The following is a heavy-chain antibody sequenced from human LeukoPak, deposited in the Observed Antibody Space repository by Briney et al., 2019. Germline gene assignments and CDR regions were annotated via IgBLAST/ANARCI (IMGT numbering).Heavy chain of an antibody. D-gene: IGHD2-2*01. CDR2: IYSGGNT. CDR1: GFTVRSNF. CDR3: TRGGDFGLPAPLGIDAFDI. J-gene: IGHJ3*02. V-gene: IGHV3-53*01. Sequence: GGSPRLSCAASGFTVRSNFMSWVRQAPGEGLDWVSLIYSGGNTYYADSVKGRFTISRDISKNTVYLQMDSLRAEDTAVYYCTRGGDFGLPAPLGIDAFDIWGQGTMVTVSS.